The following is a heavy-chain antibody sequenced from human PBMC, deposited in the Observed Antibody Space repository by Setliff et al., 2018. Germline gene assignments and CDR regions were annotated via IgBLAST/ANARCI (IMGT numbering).Heavy chain of an antibody. CDR1: GGSISSSSYY. D-gene: IGHD1-1*01. CDR3: ARTGTYRYFDY. V-gene: IGHV4-39*01. Sequence: SETLSLTCTVSGGSISSSSYYWGWIRQPPGNGLEWIGEINHRGSTNYNAYLKSRLTIPVDTSKNQFSLKLRSVTAADTAVYYCARTGTYRYFDYWGQGVLVTVSS. CDR2: INHRGST. J-gene: IGHJ4*02.